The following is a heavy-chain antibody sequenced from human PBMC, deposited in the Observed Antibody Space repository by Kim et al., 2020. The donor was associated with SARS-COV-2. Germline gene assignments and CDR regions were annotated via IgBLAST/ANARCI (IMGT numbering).Heavy chain of an antibody. CDR2: ITWNSASI. V-gene: IGHV3-9*01. CDR1: GFPFSDYA. CDR3: AKSSGSYCQSSFDS. J-gene: IGHJ4*02. D-gene: IGHD3-10*01. Sequence: GGSLRLSCEASGFPFSDYAMHWVRQAPGKGLEWVSGITWNSASIDYADSVKGRFTISRDNARSTLFLQMDSLRAEDTALYYCAKSSGSYCQSSFDSCGRG.